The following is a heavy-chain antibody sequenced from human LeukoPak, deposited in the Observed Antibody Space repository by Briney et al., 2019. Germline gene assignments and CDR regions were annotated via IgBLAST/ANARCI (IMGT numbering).Heavy chain of an antibody. CDR1: GFTFSSYA. CDR2: ISGSGGST. CDR3: ARGARYFDWLLPDYYFDY. D-gene: IGHD3-9*01. J-gene: IGHJ4*02. Sequence: PGGSLRLSCAASGFTFSSYAMSWVRQAPGKGLEWVSAISGSGGSTYYADSVKGRFTISRDNSKNTLYLQMNSLRAEDTAVYYCARGARYFDWLLPDYYFDYWGQGTLVTVSS. V-gene: IGHV3-23*01.